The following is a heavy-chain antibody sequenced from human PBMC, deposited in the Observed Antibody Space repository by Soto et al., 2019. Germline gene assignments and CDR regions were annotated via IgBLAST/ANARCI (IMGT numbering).Heavy chain of an antibody. CDR1: GFTFSSYG. J-gene: IGHJ4*02. CDR3: ARDQSYYDSSGEIGFDY. CDR2: IWYDGSNK. D-gene: IGHD3-22*01. Sequence: QVQLVESGGGVVQPGRSLRLSCAASGFTFSSYGMHWVRQAPGKGLEWVAVIWYDGSNKYYADSVKGRFTISRDNSKNTLYLQMNSLRAEDTAVYYCARDQSYYDSSGEIGFDYWGQGTLVTVSS. V-gene: IGHV3-33*01.